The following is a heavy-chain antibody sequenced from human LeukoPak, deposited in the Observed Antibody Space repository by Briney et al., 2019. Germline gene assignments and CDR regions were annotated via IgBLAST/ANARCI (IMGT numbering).Heavy chain of an antibody. V-gene: IGHV3-48*03. CDR2: ISSSGSNI. J-gene: IGHJ4*02. CDR3: ARGSLYCSSTSCYLDY. Sequence: GGSLRLFCAASGFTFSSYEMNWVRQAPGKGLEWVSYISSSGSNIYYADSVKGRLTISRDNDKNSLYLQMNSLRAEDTAVYYCARGSLYCSSTSCYLDYWGQRTRDTVS. D-gene: IGHD2-2*01. CDR1: GFTFSSYE.